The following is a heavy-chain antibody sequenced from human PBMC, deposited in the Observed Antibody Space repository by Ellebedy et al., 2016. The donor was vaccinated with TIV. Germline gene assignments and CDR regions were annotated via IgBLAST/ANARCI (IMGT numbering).Heavy chain of an antibody. CDR3: ARYLFPTGDYSNYGYYYMDV. J-gene: IGHJ6*03. V-gene: IGHV1-18*01. CDR1: GYTFTSYG. CDR2: ISAYNGNT. D-gene: IGHD4-11*01. Sequence: ASVKVSXXASGYTFTSYGISWVRQTPGQGLEWMGWISAYNGNTNYAQKLQGRVTMTTDTSTSTAYMELRSLRSDDTAVYYCARYLFPTGDYSNYGYYYMDVWGKGTTVTVSS.